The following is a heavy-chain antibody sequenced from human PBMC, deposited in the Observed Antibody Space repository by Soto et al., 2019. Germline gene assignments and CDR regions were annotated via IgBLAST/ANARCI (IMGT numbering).Heavy chain of an antibody. Sequence: QVQLQESGPGLVKPSETLSLTCTVSGGSISSYYWSWIRQPPGKGLEWIGYIYYSGSTNYNPSLKRRVTISVDTSKNQFSLKLSSVTAADTAVYYCARLTGCSGGSCFWYFDLWGRGTLVTVSS. CDR1: GGSISSYY. V-gene: IGHV4-59*08. D-gene: IGHD2-15*01. J-gene: IGHJ2*01. CDR3: ARLTGCSGGSCFWYFDL. CDR2: IYYSGST.